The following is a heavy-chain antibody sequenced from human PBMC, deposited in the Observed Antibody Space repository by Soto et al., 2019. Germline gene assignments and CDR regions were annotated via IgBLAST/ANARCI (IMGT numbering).Heavy chain of an antibody. J-gene: IGHJ4*02. CDR3: ERTDYDFWSGYPQDYFDY. V-gene: IGHV3-64*02. D-gene: IGHD3-3*01. CDR2: ISGNGGST. Sequence: EVQLVESGEGLVQPGGPLRLSCAASGFTFSSYTMHWVRQAPGKGLEYVSVISGNGGSTYYADSVKGRFTTSRDNSKNTLYLQMGSLRAEDMAVYYCERTDYDFWSGYPQDYFDYWGQGTLVTVSS. CDR1: GFTFSSYT.